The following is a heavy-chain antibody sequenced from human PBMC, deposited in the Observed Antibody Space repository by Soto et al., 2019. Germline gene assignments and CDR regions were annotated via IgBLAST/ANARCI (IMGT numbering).Heavy chain of an antibody. CDR1: GFSLSTSGVG. Sequence: QITLKESGPTLVKPTQTLTLTCTFSGFSLSTSGVGVGWIRQPPGKAPEWLALIYWDDDKRYSPSPKSRLTITKDTSKPQVVLTLTNTDPADTATDDGAHSIAARLDYWGQGALVTVSS. V-gene: IGHV2-5*02. J-gene: IGHJ4*02. D-gene: IGHD6-6*01. CDR2: IYWDDDK. CDR3: AHSIAARLDY.